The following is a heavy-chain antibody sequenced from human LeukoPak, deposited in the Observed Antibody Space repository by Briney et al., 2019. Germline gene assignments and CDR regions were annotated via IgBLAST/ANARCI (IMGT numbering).Heavy chain of an antibody. Sequence: GGSLRLSCAASTFTFSSSAMHRVRQAPGKGLERVAVISSDGNKKYYADSVKGRFILSRDNSKNTVYLQMNSLRTEDTAMYYCAREADSSWFWAFFDYWGQGTLVTVSS. D-gene: IGHD6-13*01. V-gene: IGHV3-30-3*01. J-gene: IGHJ4*02. CDR2: ISSDGNKK. CDR1: TFTFSSSA. CDR3: AREADSSWFWAFFDY.